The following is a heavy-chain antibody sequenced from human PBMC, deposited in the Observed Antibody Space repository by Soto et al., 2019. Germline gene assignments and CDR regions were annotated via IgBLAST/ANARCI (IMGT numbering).Heavy chain of an antibody. CDR1: GFSFSAYW. CDR3: AREGEGGFDY. J-gene: IGHJ4*02. CDR2: IKQDGSKK. V-gene: IGHV3-7*05. Sequence: EVQLVDSGGGLVQPGGSLRLSCEASGFSFSAYWMSWIRQAPGKGLEWVANIKQDGSKKSYAGSVKGRFTISRDNAKNSLYVQMNSLRTGDTAVYYCAREGEGGFDYWGQGTLVTVSS.